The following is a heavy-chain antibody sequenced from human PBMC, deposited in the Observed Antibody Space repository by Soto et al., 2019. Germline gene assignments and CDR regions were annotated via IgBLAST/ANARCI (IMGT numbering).Heavy chain of an antibody. D-gene: IGHD5-18*01. Sequence: ASVKGSCKASGYTFTSYAMHWVRQAPGQRLEWMGWINAGNGNTKYSQKFQGRVTITRDTSASTAYMELSSLRSEDTAVYYCARDPIQLHAFDIWGQGTMVTVSS. CDR1: GYTFTSYA. CDR3: ARDPIQLHAFDI. CDR2: INAGNGNT. V-gene: IGHV1-3*01. J-gene: IGHJ3*02.